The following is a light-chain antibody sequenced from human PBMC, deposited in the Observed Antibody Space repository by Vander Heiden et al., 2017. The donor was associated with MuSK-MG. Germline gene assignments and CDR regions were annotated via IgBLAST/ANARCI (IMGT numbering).Light chain of an antibody. Sequence: EIVMTQSPATLSVSPGERATLSCRASQSVSSNLAWYQQKPGQAPRLLIYGASTRATGIPARFSGRGSGTEFTLTISSLQSEDFAVYYCQQDKNWPITFGGGTKVEIK. CDR1: QSVSSN. CDR2: GAS. V-gene: IGKV3D-15*01. CDR3: QQDKNWPIT. J-gene: IGKJ4*01.